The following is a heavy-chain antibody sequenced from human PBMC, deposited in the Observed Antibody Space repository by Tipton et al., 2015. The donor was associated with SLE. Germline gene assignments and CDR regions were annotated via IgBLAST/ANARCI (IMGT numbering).Heavy chain of an antibody. V-gene: IGHV3-48*03. Sequence: SLRLSCAASGFSFSDYEMNWVRQAPGKGLEWIAYISSRGSTIEYADSVQGRFTISRDNAKNSVYLQMDSLRLEDTAVYYCAKEAPRGYSASSDALDLWGQGTKVTVSS. CDR1: GFSFSDYE. J-gene: IGHJ3*01. CDR3: AKEAPRGYSASSDALDL. CDR2: ISSRGSTI. D-gene: IGHD5-12*01.